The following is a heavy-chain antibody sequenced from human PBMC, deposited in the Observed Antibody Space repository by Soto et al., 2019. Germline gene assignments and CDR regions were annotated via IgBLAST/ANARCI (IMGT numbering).Heavy chain of an antibody. CDR1: GGSISSNY. Sequence: KASETLSLTSTVSGGSISSNYWSCVPQSPGKGLEWIGYIYYSGTTIYNPSISSRVTISVDTSKSQFFLKLSSVTAADTAVYYCGRVSSLATIAYWGQGTLVTVS. J-gene: IGHJ4*02. CDR3: GRVSSLATIAY. CDR2: IYYSGTT. D-gene: IGHD5-12*01. V-gene: IGHV4-59*01.